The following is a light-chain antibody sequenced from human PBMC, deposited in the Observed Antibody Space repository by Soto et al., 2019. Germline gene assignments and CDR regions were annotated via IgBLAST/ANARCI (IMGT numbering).Light chain of an antibody. CDR3: QHYNNWLGT. Sequence: EIVMTQSPATLSVSRGGRATISGRANQAISSNLAWYQQKPGQAPRLLIYGASTRATGIPDRFSGSGSGTEFTLTISSLQSEDFAVYYCQHYNNWLGTFGGGTKVDIK. V-gene: IGKV3-15*01. CDR2: GAS. CDR1: QAISSN. J-gene: IGKJ4*01.